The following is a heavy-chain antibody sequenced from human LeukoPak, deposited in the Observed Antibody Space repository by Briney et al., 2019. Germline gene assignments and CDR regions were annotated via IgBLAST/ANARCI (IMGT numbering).Heavy chain of an antibody. CDR1: GYTFTSCG. V-gene: IGHV1-18*01. Sequence: ASVKVSCKASGYTFTSCGISWVRQAPGQGLEWMGWISAYNGNTNYAQKLQGRVTMTTDTSTSTAYMELRSLRSDDPAVYYCARVVEGDFWRGYLRRWFDYWGQGTLVTVSS. CDR3: ARVVEGDFWRGYLRRWFDY. D-gene: IGHD3-3*01. J-gene: IGHJ4*02. CDR2: ISAYNGNT.